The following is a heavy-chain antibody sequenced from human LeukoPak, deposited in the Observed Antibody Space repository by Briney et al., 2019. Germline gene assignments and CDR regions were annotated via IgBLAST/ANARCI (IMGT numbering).Heavy chain of an antibody. CDR1: GFTFSSYE. CDR3: ARRYCSTTSCLFDY. J-gene: IGHJ4*02. V-gene: IGHV3-48*03. D-gene: IGHD2-2*01. Sequence: GGSLRLSCAASGFTFSSYEMNWVRQAPGKGLEWVSYISSSSSSISYAGSVKGRFTISRDNAKNSLFQQMNSLRAEDTAVYYCARRYCSTTSCLFDYWGQGTLVTVSS. CDR2: ISSSSSSI.